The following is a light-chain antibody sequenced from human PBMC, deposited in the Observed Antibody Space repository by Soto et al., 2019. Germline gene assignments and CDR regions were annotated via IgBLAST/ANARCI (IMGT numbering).Light chain of an antibody. CDR3: QYYNTFSAT. V-gene: IGKV1-6*01. Sequence: AIQMTQSPSSLSASVGVRVTITCRASQGIRNDLGWYQQKPGKAPKLVIYAASNLQSGVPSRFSGSGSGTDFTLTISSLQPDDFATYYCQYYNTFSATFGEGTKVDIK. CDR1: QGIRND. CDR2: AAS. J-gene: IGKJ1*01.